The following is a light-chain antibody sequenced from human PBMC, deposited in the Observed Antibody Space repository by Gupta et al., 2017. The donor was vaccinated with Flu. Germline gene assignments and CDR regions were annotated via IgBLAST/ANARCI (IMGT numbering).Light chain of an antibody. CDR3: QQNKGWTPRT. Sequence: IVITQSPTTLSVSPVESIILSCRASQSIGSNLAWYQQKRGQAPRLLIYGASTRDADIPARFDGSGYGTDFSLTISDRQMEDFAVYFCQQNKGWTPRTFGQGTKVE. CDR2: GAS. CDR1: QSIGSN. V-gene: IGKV3-15*01. J-gene: IGKJ1*01.